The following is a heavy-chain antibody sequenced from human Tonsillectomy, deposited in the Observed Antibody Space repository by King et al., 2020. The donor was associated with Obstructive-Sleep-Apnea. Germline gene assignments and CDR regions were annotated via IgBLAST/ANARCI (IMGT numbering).Heavy chain of an antibody. CDR1: GVSVRSDY. J-gene: IGHJ3*02. Sequence: QLVQSGGGLVQSGGSLRLSCAASGVSVRSDYMTWVRQAPGKGLEWGLLIYSADGTYYTDSLKGLFTISRHNSNNTLYLLMNSLRVVDTAVYYCARGWWSDDVWSGYHGFDIWGQGTMVTVSS. V-gene: IGHV3-53*04. CDR3: ARGWWSDDVWSGYHGFDI. D-gene: IGHD3-3*01. CDR2: IYSADGT.